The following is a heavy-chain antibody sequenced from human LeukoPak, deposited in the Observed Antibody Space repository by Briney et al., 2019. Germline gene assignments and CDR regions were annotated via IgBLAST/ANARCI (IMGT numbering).Heavy chain of an antibody. CDR2: ISGSGGST. CDR1: GFTFSSYA. D-gene: IGHD5-24*01. CDR3: AKRLQSPDY. V-gene: IGHV3-23*01. Sequence: PTGGSLRLSCAASGFTFSSYAMSWVRQAPRKGLEWVSAISGSGGSTYYADSVKGRFTISRDNSKNTLYLQMNSLRAEDTAVYYCAKRLQSPDYWGQGTLVTVSS. J-gene: IGHJ4*02.